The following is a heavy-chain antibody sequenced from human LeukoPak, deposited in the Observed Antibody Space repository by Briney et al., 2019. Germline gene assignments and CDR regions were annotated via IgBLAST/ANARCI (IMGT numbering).Heavy chain of an antibody. CDR1: GFTVSSNY. J-gene: IGHJ4*02. Sequence: GGSLRLSCAASGFTVSSNYLSWVRQAPGKGLDWVSVIFSGRNTYYADSVNGRFTISTDNSKNTLDLQMNSLRAEDTAVYHCGRTVPGYCSGGSCLGYWGQGTLVTVSS. V-gene: IGHV3-66*01. CDR3: GRTVPGYCSGGSCLGY. D-gene: IGHD2-15*01. CDR2: IFSGRNT.